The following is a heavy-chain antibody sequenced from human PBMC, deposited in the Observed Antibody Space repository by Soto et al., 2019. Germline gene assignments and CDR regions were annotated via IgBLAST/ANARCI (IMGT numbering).Heavy chain of an antibody. CDR1: GGTFSSYA. J-gene: IGHJ6*02. V-gene: IGHV1-69*13. CDR2: IIPIFGTA. CDR3: ARDAVAGTNYYYGMDV. D-gene: IGHD6-19*01. Sequence: ASVKVSCKASGGTFSSYAISWVRQAPGQGLEWMGGIIPIFGTANYAQKFQGRVTITADESTSTAYMELSSLRSEDTAVYYCARDAVAGTNYYYGMDVWGQGNTVTVSS.